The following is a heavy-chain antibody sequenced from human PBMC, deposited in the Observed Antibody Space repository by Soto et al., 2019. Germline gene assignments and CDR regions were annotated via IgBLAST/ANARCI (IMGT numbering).Heavy chain of an antibody. Sequence: GPSQRRSGEPRGCTESRSWVTWVRQKKERGPEWVASINQDGSEKQYVDSVKGRFTNSRDNAKNLMYMESNSLRGEDTAVYYCAIAAVLCNIGICSAFGYRGQGTPDTV. V-gene: IGHV3-7*01. CDR3: AIAAVLCNIGICSAFGY. D-gene: IGHD2-8*01. J-gene: IGHJ4*02. CDR1: GCTESRSW. CDR2: INQDGSEK.